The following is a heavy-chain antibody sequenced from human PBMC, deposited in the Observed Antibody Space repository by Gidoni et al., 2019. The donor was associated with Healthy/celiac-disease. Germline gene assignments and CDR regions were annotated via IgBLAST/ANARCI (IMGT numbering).Heavy chain of an antibody. V-gene: IGHV4-39*01. CDR2: IYYSGST. CDR1: GGSISSSSYY. CDR3: ARRVSRDYADWFDP. J-gene: IGHJ5*02. D-gene: IGHD4-17*01. Sequence: QLQLQESGPGLVKPSETLSLTCTVSGGSISSSSYYWGWIRQPPGKGLEWIGSIYYSGSTYYNPSLKSRVTISVDTSKNQFSLKLSSVTAADTAVYYCARRVSRDYADWFDPWGQGTLVTVSS.